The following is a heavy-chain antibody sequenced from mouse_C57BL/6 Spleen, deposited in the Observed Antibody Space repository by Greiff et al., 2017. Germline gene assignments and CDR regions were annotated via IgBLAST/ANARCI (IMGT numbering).Heavy chain of an antibody. J-gene: IGHJ2*01. CDR3: ARHGGGGYFDY. V-gene: IGHV5-12*01. CDR1: GFTFSDYY. Sequence: EVQRVESGGGLVQPGGSLKLSCAASGFTFSDYYMYWVRQTPEKRLEWVAYISNGGGSTYYPDTVKGRFTISRDNAKNTLYLQMSRLKSEDTAMYYCARHGGGGYFDYWGQGTTLTVSS. CDR2: ISNGGGST.